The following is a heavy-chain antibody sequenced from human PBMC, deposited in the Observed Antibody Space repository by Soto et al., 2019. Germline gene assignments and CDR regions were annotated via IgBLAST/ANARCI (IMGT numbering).Heavy chain of an antibody. CDR1: GFSFSISP. V-gene: IGHV3-30-3*01. CDR3: ARDPKTSGGQHWAFNYFDS. J-gene: IGHJ4*02. Sequence: GGSLRLSCAASGFSFSISPMHWVRQAPGKGPEWVALISYDGTNKFYADSVKGRFTISKDNSKSTLYLQVDSLRPEDAAVYYCARDPKTSGGQHWAFNYFDSWGQGTLVTVSS. D-gene: IGHD7-27*01. CDR2: ISYDGTNK.